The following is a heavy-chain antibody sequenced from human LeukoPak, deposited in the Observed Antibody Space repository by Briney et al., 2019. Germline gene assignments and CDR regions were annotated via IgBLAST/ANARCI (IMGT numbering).Heavy chain of an antibody. J-gene: IGHJ4*02. D-gene: IGHD5-24*01. CDR3: ARGYDDYNTGGVFVDY. Sequence: SETLSLTCTVSGGSISSSSYYWGWIRQPPGKGLEWIGSIYYSGSTYYNPSLKSRVTISVDTSKNQFSLKLSSVTAADTAVYYCARGYDDYNTGGVFVDYWGQGTLVTVSS. CDR2: IYYSGST. V-gene: IGHV4-39*07. CDR1: GGSISSSSYY.